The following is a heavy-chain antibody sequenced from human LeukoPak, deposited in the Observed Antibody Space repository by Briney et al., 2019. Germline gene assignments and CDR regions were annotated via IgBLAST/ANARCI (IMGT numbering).Heavy chain of an antibody. J-gene: IGHJ4*02. D-gene: IGHD2-2*02. CDR1: GFTFSSYA. CDR3: AKEGCSSTSCYTNSFDY. Sequence: GGSLRLSCAVSGFTFSSYAMSWVRQAPGKGLEWVSAISGGGGSTYYADSVKGRFTISRDNSKNTLNLQMNSLRAEDTAVYYCAKEGCSSTSCYTNSFDYWGQGTLVTVSS. V-gene: IGHV3-23*01. CDR2: ISGGGGST.